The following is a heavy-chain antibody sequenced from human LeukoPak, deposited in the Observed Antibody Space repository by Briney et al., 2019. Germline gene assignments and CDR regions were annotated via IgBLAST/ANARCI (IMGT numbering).Heavy chain of an antibody. CDR3: ARGSSSSWYSFDF. V-gene: IGHV4-4*07. D-gene: IGHD6-13*01. CDR1: GGSISSYY. CDR2: IYFTGTT. Sequence: SETLSLTCSVSGGSISSYYWSWIRQPAGKGLEWIGRIYFTGTTNYNPSLQSRVPMSVDTSQYQFSLELSSVTAADTAVYYCARGSSSSWYSFDFWGQGTVVTVSS. J-gene: IGHJ3*01.